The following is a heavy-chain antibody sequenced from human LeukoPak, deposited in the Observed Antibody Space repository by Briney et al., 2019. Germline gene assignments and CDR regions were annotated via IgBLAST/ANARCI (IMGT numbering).Heavy chain of an antibody. CDR2: ISASNGNT. J-gene: IGHJ4*02. D-gene: IGHD3-22*01. CDR1: GFTFSSYA. CDR3: AKGSSDSWYSALEY. V-gene: IGHV3-23*01. Sequence: GESLKISCAGSGFTFSSYAMTWVRQAPGKGLKWVSGISASNGNTYHADSVKGRFTISRDNSKGTLYLQMNSLRVEDTAVYYCAKGSSDSWYSALEYWGQGTPVTVSS.